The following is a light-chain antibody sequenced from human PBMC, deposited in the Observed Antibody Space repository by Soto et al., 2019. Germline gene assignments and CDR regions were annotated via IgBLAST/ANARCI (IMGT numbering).Light chain of an antibody. CDR2: QAS. V-gene: IGKV1-5*03. J-gene: IGKJ1*01. Sequence: DIQMTHAPSTLSASVVDGFTITCRASQSVSNWFAWYQQKAGKAPKLLIYQASSLESGVPSRFSGSGSGTEFTLTISRLQPDDFATYYCQQYNSYWTFGQGTKVDIK. CDR3: QQYNSYWT. CDR1: QSVSNW.